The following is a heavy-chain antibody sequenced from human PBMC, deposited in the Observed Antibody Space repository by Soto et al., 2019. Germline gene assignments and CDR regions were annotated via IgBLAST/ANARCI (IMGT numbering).Heavy chain of an antibody. J-gene: IGHJ4*02. D-gene: IGHD2-2*01. CDR3: TSSNDIVVVPAAIDY. Sequence: EVQLVESGGGLVQPGGSLKLSCAASGFTFSGSAMHWVRQASGKGLEWVGRIRSKANSYATAYAASVKGRFTISRDDSKNTAYLQMNSLKTDDTAVYYCTSSNDIVVVPAAIDYWGQGTLVTVSS. CDR2: IRSKANSYAT. V-gene: IGHV3-73*02. CDR1: GFTFSGSA.